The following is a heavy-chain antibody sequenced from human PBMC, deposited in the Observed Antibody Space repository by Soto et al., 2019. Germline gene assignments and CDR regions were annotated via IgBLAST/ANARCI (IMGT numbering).Heavy chain of an antibody. V-gene: IGHV3-20*04. CDR3: ARDRIAVAGNPEYFQH. CDR2: INWNGGST. Sequence: GGSLRLSCAASGFTFDDYGMSWVRQAPGKGLEWVSGINWNGGSTGYADSVKGRFTISRDNAKNTLYLQMYSLRAEDTALYYCARDRIAVAGNPEYFQHWGQGTLVTVS. CDR1: GFTFDDYG. D-gene: IGHD6-19*01. J-gene: IGHJ1*01.